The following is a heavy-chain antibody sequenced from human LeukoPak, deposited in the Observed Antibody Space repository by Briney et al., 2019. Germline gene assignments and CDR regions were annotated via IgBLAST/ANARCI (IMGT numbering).Heavy chain of an antibody. CDR3: ARDRTYYFDY. CDR1: GFTFSTSE. J-gene: IGHJ4*02. Sequence: GGSLRLSCAASGFTFSTSEMIWIRQAPGKGLEWVSYISSSSSYTNYADSVKGRFTISRDNAKNSLYLQMNSLRAEDTAVYYCARDRTYYFDYWGQGTLVTVSS. D-gene: IGHD3-16*01. V-gene: IGHV3-11*06. CDR2: ISSSSSYT.